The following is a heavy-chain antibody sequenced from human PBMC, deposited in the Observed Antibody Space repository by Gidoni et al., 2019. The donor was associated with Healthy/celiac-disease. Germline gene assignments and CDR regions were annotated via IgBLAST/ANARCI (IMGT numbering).Heavy chain of an antibody. Sequence: QVQLVQSGAEVKKPGASVKVSCKASGYTFTSYYMHWVRQAPGQGLEWLGILNPRVGSTSYAQKFQGRVTMTRDTSTSTVYMELSSLRSEDTAVYYCARGLVLMVYATGPQHFDYWGQGTLVTVSS. CDR2: LNPRVGST. CDR1: GYTFTSYY. CDR3: ARGLVLMVYATGPQHFDY. J-gene: IGHJ4*02. D-gene: IGHD2-8*01. V-gene: IGHV1-46*03.